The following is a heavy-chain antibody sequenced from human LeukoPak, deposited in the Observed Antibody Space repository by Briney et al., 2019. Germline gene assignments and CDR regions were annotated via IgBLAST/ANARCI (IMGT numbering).Heavy chain of an antibody. CDR1: GYTFTSSD. Sequence: ASVKVSCKASGYTFTSSDINWVRQATGQGLEWMGWMNPNSGNTGYAQKFQGRVTITRNTSISTAYMELSSLRSEDTAVYYCARAIAARRSSHYYYYMDVCGKGTTVTVSS. J-gene: IGHJ6*03. CDR2: MNPNSGNT. D-gene: IGHD6-6*01. V-gene: IGHV1-8*03. CDR3: ARAIAARRSSHYYYYMDV.